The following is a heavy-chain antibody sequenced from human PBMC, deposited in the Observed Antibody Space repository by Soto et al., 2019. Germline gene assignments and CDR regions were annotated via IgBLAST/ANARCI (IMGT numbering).Heavy chain of an antibody. CDR3: ARWSAIVGGAEALDV. CDR1: GYTFINYG. Sequence: QVQLVQSGAEVKKPGASVRVSCKTSGYTFINYGITWVRQAPGQGLEWMGWLSAYNGDTSSSEKLQDRLNMTTDTSTTTVYMALRSLTSDGTAVYYCARWSAIVGGAEALDVWGQGTMVIVPS. J-gene: IGHJ3*01. D-gene: IGHD1-26*01. CDR2: LSAYNGDT. V-gene: IGHV1-18*01.